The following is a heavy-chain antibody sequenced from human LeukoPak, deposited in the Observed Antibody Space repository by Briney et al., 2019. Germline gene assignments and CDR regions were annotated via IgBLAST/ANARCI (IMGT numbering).Heavy chain of an antibody. Sequence: ASVKVSCTASGCTFTSYYIHWVRQAPGQGLEWMGIVNPAGGSTTYAQKFQGSRLTLTRDTSTSTVYMELSSLRSEDTAVYYCARGRGVHDSHTYDYFDYWGQGSLVTVSS. CDR2: VNPAGGST. D-gene: IGHD3-22*01. CDR3: ARGRGVHDSHTYDYFDY. V-gene: IGHV1-46*01. CDR1: GCTFTSYY. J-gene: IGHJ4*02.